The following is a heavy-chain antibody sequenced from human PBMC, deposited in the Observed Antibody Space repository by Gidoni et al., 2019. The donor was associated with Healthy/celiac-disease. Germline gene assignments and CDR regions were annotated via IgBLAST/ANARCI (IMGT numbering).Heavy chain of an antibody. CDR2: ISYDVSNK. J-gene: IGHJ6*02. Sequence: QVQLVESGGGVVQPGRSLRLSCAASGFTFSSYGMPWVRQAPGKGLEWVAVISYDVSNKYYADSVKGRFTISRDNSKNTLYLQMNSLRAEDTAVYYCAKDPYSSGWPFSDDYYYGMDVWGQGTTVTVSS. V-gene: IGHV3-30*18. CDR1: GFTFSSYG. D-gene: IGHD6-19*01. CDR3: AKDPYSSGWPFSDDYYYGMDV.